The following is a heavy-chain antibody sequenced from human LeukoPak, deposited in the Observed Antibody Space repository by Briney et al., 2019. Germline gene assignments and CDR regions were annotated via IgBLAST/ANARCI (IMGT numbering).Heavy chain of an antibody. J-gene: IGHJ4*02. CDR2: TYPSEST. V-gene: IGHV4-59*01. CDR3: ARGAYYHDTMD. CDR1: GGSISSYY. D-gene: IGHD3-22*01. Sequence: SETLSLTCTVSGGSISSYYWSWLRQPPGKGLEWIGNTYPSESTNHNPSLKSRVTISVDTSKNQLSLKLSSVTIADTAVYYCARGAYYHDTMDWGQGTLVTVSS.